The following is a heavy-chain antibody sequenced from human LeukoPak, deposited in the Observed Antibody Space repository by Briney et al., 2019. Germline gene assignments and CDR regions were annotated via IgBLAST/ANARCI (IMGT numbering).Heavy chain of an antibody. CDR3: ARDILAVAGHFDY. CDR1: GFTFSSYA. J-gene: IGHJ4*02. D-gene: IGHD6-19*01. V-gene: IGHV3-30-3*01. CDR2: ISYDGSNK. Sequence: PGGSLRLSCAASGFTFSSYAMHWVRQAPGKGLEWVAVISYDGSNKYYADSVEGRFTISRDNSKNTLYLQMNSLRAEDTAVYYCARDILAVAGHFDYWGQGTLVTVSS.